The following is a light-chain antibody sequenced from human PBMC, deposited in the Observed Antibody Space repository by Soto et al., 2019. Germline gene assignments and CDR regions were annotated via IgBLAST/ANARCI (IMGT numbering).Light chain of an antibody. CDR3: SSYTSSSTRHYWV. V-gene: IGLV2-14*01. CDR2: EVS. Sequence: QSVLTQPASVSGSPGQSITISCTGTSSDVGGYNYVSWYQQHPGKAPKLMIYEVSNRPSGVSNRFSGSKSGNTASLTISGLQAEDEADYYCSSYTSSSTRHYWVFGG. J-gene: IGLJ3*02. CDR1: SSDVGGYNY.